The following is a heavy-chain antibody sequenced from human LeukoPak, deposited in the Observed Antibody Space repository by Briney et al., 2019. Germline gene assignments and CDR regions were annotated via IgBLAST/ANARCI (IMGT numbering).Heavy chain of an antibody. J-gene: IGHJ4*02. CDR3: ARDKGGYYDSSGYYH. V-gene: IGHV4-31*03. CDR2: IYYSGST. CDR1: GXSISSGGYY. Sequence: SETLSLTCTVSGXSISSGGYYWSWIRQHPGKGPEWIVYIYYSGSTYYNPSLKSRVTISVDTSKNQFSLKLSSVTAADTAVYYCARDKGGYYDSSGYYHWGQGTLVTVSS. D-gene: IGHD3-22*01.